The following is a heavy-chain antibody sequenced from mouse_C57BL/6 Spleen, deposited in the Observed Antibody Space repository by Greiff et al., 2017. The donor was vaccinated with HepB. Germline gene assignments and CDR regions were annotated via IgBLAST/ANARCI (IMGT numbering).Heavy chain of an antibody. CDR2: ISNGGGST. Sequence: KVVESGGGLVQPGGSLKLSCAASGFTFSDYYMYWVRQTPEKRLEWVAYISNGGGSTYYPDTVKGRFTISRDNAKNTLYLQMSRLKSEDTAMYYCARQFYGNYPMDYWGQGTSVTVSS. CDR3: ARQFYGNYPMDY. V-gene: IGHV5-12*01. D-gene: IGHD2-1*01. CDR1: GFTFSDYY. J-gene: IGHJ4*01.